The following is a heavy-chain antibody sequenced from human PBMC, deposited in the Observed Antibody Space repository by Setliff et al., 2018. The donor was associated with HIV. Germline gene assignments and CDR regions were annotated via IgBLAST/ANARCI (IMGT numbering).Heavy chain of an antibody. D-gene: IGHD5-12*01. Sequence: ASVMVSCKASGYTFTNFLMYWVRQAPGQRLEWMGWINADSGNTKYSQKFQGRITISRDTSASTAYMELRSLGSEDTAVYFCARGRASGKPPLLNWYFDLWGRGTLVTVSS. CDR2: INADSGNT. CDR3: ARGRASGKPPLLNWYFDL. J-gene: IGHJ2*01. CDR1: GYTFTNFL. V-gene: IGHV1-3*01.